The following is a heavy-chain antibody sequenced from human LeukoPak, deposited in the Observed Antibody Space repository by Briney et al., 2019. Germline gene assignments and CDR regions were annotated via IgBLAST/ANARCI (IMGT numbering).Heavy chain of an antibody. Sequence: GGSLRLSCAASGFTFRSYTMKWVRQASGKGLEWVSSISSRSSYIYYADSVKGRFTISRDNAESSLYLQMNSLRAEDTAVYYCARNTWFGEGIDAFDIWGQGTMVTVSS. V-gene: IGHV3-21*01. CDR3: ARNTWFGEGIDAFDI. CDR1: GFTFRSYT. J-gene: IGHJ3*02. CDR2: ISSRSSYI. D-gene: IGHD3-10*01.